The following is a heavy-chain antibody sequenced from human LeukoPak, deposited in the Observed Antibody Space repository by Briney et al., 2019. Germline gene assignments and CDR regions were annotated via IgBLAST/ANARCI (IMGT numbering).Heavy chain of an antibody. CDR1: GFTFSSYA. CDR2: ITSGGDYI. D-gene: IGHD3-9*01. Sequence: GGSLRLSCAASGFTFSSYAMSWVHQAPGKGLEWVSSITSGGDYIYYADSVKGRFTTSRDNAKNSLSLQLNSLRVEDTAVYYCARGHYDVLAASYKWTPDYWGQGTLVTVSS. V-gene: IGHV3-21*01. CDR3: ARGHYDVLAASYKWTPDY. J-gene: IGHJ4*02.